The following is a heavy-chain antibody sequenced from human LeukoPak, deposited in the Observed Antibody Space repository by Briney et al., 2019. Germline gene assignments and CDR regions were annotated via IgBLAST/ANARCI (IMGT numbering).Heavy chain of an antibody. CDR1: GGSFSGYY. CDR3: ARDREYYYDSSGFPDPFDY. J-gene: IGHJ4*03. V-gene: IGHV4-34*01. CDR2: INHSGST. Sequence: SETLSLTCAVYGGSFSGYYWSWIRQPPGKGLEWIGEINHSGSTNYNPSLKSRVTISVDTSKNQFSLKLSSVTAADTAVYYCARDREYYYDSSGFPDPFDYWGQGTTVTVSS. D-gene: IGHD3-22*01.